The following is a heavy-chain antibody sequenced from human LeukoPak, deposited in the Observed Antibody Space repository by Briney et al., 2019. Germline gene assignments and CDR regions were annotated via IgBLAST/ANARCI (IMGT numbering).Heavy chain of an antibody. CDR1: GXTFSSYG. Sequence: GGSLRLSCAASGXTFSSYGMHWVRQAPGKGLEWVGVVWYDGSNKYYADSVKGRFTISRDNSKNTLYLQMNSLRAEDTAVYYCARDRIAVAVGCLDLWGRGTLVTVSS. CDR3: ARDRIAVAVGCLDL. CDR2: VWYDGSNK. D-gene: IGHD6-19*01. J-gene: IGHJ2*01. V-gene: IGHV3-33*01.